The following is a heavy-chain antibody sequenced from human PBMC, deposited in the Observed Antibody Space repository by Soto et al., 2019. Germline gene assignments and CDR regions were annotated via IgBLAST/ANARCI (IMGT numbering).Heavy chain of an antibody. V-gene: IGHV3-48*02. CDR3: AKVSSSWYAGFFDL. Sequence: GGSLRLSCAASGFTFSSYSMNWVRQAPGKGLEWVSYISSSSSTIYYADSVKGRFTISRDNAKNSLYLQMNSLRDEDTAVYYCAKVSSSWYAGFFDLWGQGTLVTVSS. CDR2: ISSSSSTI. J-gene: IGHJ4*02. D-gene: IGHD6-13*01. CDR1: GFTFSSYS.